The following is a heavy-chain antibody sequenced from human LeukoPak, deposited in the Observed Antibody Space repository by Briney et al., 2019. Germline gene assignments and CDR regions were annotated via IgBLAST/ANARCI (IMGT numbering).Heavy chain of an antibody. CDR3: ARAGTAMVIYYFDY. D-gene: IGHD5-18*01. Sequence: GGSLRLSCAASGFTFGNYAMSWVRQAPGKGLEWVSAISGSGGSTYSADSVKGRFTISRDNSKNTLYLQMNSLSTEDTAVYYCARAGTAMVIYYFDYWGQGTLVTVSS. CDR2: ISGSGGST. V-gene: IGHV3-23*01. CDR1: GFTFGNYA. J-gene: IGHJ4*02.